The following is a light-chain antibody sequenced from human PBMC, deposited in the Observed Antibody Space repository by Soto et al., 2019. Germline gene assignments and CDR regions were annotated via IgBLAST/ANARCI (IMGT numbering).Light chain of an antibody. J-gene: IGLJ1*01. CDR2: DVS. CDR1: SSDVGAFNY. V-gene: IGLV2-14*03. CDR3: ASYTTSSTYV. Sequence: QSVLTQPSPLSGSPGQSIAISCTGTSSDVGAFNYVSWYQQHPGKAPKFMIFDVSSRPSGVSDRFSGSKSGNTASLTISGLQTEDEADYYCASYTTSSTYVFGTGTKVTVL.